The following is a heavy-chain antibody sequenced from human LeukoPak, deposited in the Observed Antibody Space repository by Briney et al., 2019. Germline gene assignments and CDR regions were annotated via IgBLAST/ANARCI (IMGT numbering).Heavy chain of an antibody. CDR2: IKSDGRT. V-gene: IGHV3-74*01. J-gene: IGHJ1*01. D-gene: IGHD3-22*01. CDR3: ARAPSEIGGYYPEYFRH. Sequence: GGSLRLSCAASGFTLSSYWMHWVRQAPGKGLVWVSRIKSDGRTDYADSVKGRFTISRDNAKNTVSLQMNSLRAEDTGVYYCARAPSEIGGYYPEYFRHWGQGTLVIVSS. CDR1: GFTLSSYW.